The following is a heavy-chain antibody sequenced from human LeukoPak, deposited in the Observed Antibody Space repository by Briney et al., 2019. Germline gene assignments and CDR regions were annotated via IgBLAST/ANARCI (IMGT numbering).Heavy chain of an antibody. CDR1: GFTFSSYR. D-gene: IGHD1-26*01. Sequence: PGGSLRLSCAASGFTFSSYRMHWVRQAPGKGLVWVSRINSDGSSTDYADSVKGRFTMSRDNAKNTVYLHMNSLGAEDTAVYYCTRGLYGSPGDNWGQGTLVTVSS. CDR2: INSDGSST. V-gene: IGHV3-74*01. J-gene: IGHJ4*02. CDR3: TRGLYGSPGDN.